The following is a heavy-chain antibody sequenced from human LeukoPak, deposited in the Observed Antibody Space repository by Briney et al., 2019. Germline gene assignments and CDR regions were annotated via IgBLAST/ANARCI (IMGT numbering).Heavy chain of an antibody. D-gene: IGHD6-19*01. Sequence: GGSLRLSCAASRFTFSNYVMHWVRQAPGKGLEWVANIEQDGSEKYYVDSVKGRFTISRDNAKNSLFLQMNSLRAEDTAVYYCARDLAYSSAWPTGYWGQGTLVTVSS. J-gene: IGHJ4*02. CDR1: RFTFSNYV. V-gene: IGHV3-7*01. CDR3: ARDLAYSSAWPTGY. CDR2: IEQDGSEK.